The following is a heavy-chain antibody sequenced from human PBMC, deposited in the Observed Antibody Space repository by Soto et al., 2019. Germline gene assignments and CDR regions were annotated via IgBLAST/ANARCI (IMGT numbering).Heavy chain of an antibody. CDR3: AKDLGYDYIWGSNFYYMDV. J-gene: IGHJ6*03. V-gene: IGHV3-30*18. CDR2: ISYDGSNK. Sequence: GGSLRLSCAASGLTFSSYGMHWVRQAPGKGLEWVAVISYDGSNKYYADSVKGRFTISRDNSKNTLYLQMNSLRAEDTAVYYCAKDLGYDYIWGSNFYYMDVWGKGTTVTVSS. CDR1: GLTFSSYG. D-gene: IGHD3-16*01.